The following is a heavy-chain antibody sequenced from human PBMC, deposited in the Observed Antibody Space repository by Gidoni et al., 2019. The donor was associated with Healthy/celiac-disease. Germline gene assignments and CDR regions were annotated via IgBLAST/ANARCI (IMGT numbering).Heavy chain of an antibody. CDR2: INAGNGNT. J-gene: IGHJ4*02. Sequence: GQRLEWMGWINAGNGNTKYSQKFQGRVTITRDTSASTAYMELSSLRSEDTAVYYCARTVRFDQPSSWYLFYWGQGTLVTVSS. D-gene: IGHD6-13*01. CDR3: ARTVRFDQPSSWYLFY. V-gene: IGHV1-3*01.